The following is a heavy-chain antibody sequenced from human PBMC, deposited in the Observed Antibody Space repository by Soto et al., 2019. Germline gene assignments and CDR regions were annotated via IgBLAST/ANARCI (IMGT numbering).Heavy chain of an antibody. Sequence: GGSLRLSCAASGFIFRSYAMSWVRQAPGKGLEWVSAISGSGDYTYYADSVKGRFTISRDNSKNTLYLQMNSLRAEDRAVYYCAKSPAAYWNHVQGFDPWGQGTLVTVSS. CDR1: GFIFRSYA. D-gene: IGHD1-1*01. CDR3: AKSPAAYWNHVQGFDP. V-gene: IGHV3-23*01. J-gene: IGHJ5*02. CDR2: ISGSGDYT.